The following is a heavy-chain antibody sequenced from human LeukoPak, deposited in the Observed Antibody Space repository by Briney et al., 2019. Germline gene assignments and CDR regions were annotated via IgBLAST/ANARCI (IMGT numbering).Heavy chain of an antibody. CDR2: INPNSGGT. CDR3: ARDLLRFLEWSPQGYYFDY. CDR1: GYTFTGYY. D-gene: IGHD3-3*01. Sequence: GASVNVSCKASGYTFTGYYMHWVRQAPGQGLEWMGWINPNSGGTNYAQKFQGRVTMTRDTSISTAYMELSRLRSDDTAVYYCARDLLRFLEWSPQGYYFDYWGQGTLVTVSS. V-gene: IGHV1-2*02. J-gene: IGHJ4*02.